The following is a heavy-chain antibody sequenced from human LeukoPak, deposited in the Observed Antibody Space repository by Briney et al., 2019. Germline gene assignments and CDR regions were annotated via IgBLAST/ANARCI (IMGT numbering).Heavy chain of an antibody. J-gene: IGHJ4*02. CDR3: AKDPGQTTVVTPPTTDY. D-gene: IGHD4-23*01. CDR1: GFTFSSYA. CDR2: ISGSGGST. V-gene: IGHV3-23*01. Sequence: GGSLRLSCAASGFTFSSYAMSWVRQAPGKGLEWVSAISGSGGSTYYADSVKGRFTISRDNSKNTLYLQMNSLRAEDTAVYYCAKDPGQTTVVTPPTTDYWGQGTLVTVSS.